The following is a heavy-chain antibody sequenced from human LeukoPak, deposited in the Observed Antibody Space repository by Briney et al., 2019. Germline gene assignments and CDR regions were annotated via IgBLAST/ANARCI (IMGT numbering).Heavy chain of an antibody. J-gene: IGHJ6*03. Sequence: SETLSPTCAVYGGSFSGHYWTWIRQPPGKGLEWIGEINHSGSTNYNPSLKSRVTISVDTSKNQFSLKVSSVTAADTAVYYCARVKDPGGYYYYYYMDIWGKGNTVTVSS. CDR2: INHSGST. CDR1: GGSFSGHY. CDR3: ARVKDPGGYYYYYYMDI. V-gene: IGHV4-34*01. D-gene: IGHD3-16*01.